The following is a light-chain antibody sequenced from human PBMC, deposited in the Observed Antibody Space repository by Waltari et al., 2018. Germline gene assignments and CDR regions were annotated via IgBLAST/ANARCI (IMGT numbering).Light chain of an antibody. J-gene: IGLJ1*01. V-gene: IGLV2-8*01. CDR2: EVT. CDR3: SSFAGSNNYV. CDR1: SSDVGGYDY. Sequence: HSALTQPPSASGSPGQSVTISCTGTSSDVGGYDYVSWYPQHPGKAPKLIISEVTKRPSGVPDRFSGSKSGNTASLTVSGLQADDEADYYCSSFAGSNNYVFGTGTKVTVL.